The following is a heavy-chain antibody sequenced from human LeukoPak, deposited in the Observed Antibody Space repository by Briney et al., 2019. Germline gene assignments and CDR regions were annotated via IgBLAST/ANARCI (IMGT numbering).Heavy chain of an antibody. J-gene: IGHJ6*03. D-gene: IGHD1-26*01. CDR3: ARLSVIVGSTLEYYYYYMDV. CDR2: IYYSGSP. V-gene: IGHV4-39*07. Sequence: SETLSLTCSVSGGSISSTSYYWGWIRQPPGKELEWIGSIYYSGSPYYNPSLKSRVTISVDTSKSRFSLKLSSVTAADTAVYYCARLSVIVGSTLEYYYYYMDVWGQGTTVTVSS. CDR1: GGSISSTSYY.